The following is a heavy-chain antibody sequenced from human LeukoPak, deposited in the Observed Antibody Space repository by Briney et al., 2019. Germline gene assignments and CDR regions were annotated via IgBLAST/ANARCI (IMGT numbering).Heavy chain of an antibody. Sequence: ASVEVSCKTSGYTFTRCAVHWVRQAPGQRLEWMGRINPNSGGTNYAQKFQGRITMTRDTSISTAYMELSRLRSDDTAVYYCARGSPTTKELRFLEWSTYYYYYGMDVWGQGTTVTVSS. CDR3: ARGSPTTKELRFLEWSTYYYYYGMDV. J-gene: IGHJ6*02. CDR2: INPNSGGT. CDR1: GYTFTRCA. D-gene: IGHD3-3*01. V-gene: IGHV1-2*06.